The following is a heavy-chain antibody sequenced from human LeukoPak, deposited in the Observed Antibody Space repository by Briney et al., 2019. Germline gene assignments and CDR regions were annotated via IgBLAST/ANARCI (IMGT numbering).Heavy chain of an antibody. CDR3: VKQSLTLGIDY. V-gene: IGHV3-64D*09. Sequence: GGSLRLSCSASRFTFSSYPMHWVRQAPGKGLEYVSAISSDGGTTYYADSVKGRFTISRDNSKNTLYLQLSNLTTDDTAMFYCVKQSLTLGIDYWGQGTLVTVSS. D-gene: IGHD7-27*01. CDR2: ISSDGGTT. J-gene: IGHJ4*02. CDR1: RFTFSSYP.